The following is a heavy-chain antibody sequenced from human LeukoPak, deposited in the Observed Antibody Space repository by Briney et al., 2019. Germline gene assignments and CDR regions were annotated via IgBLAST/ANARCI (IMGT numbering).Heavy chain of an antibody. CDR2: IWYDGSNK. D-gene: IGHD6-13*01. CDR3: AKTIAAAVDYYYGMDV. V-gene: IGHV3-33*06. Sequence: GGSLRLSCAASGFTFSSYGMHWVRQAPGKGLEWVAVIWYDGSNKYYADSVRGRFTISRDNSKNTLYLQMNSLRAEDTAVYYCAKTIAAAVDYYYGMDVWGQGTTVTVSS. J-gene: IGHJ6*02. CDR1: GFTFSSYG.